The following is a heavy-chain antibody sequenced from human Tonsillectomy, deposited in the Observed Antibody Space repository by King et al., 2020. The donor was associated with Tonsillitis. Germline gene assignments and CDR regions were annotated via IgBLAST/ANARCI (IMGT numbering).Heavy chain of an antibody. CDR3: AMVIVVIPAAVSGMDV. V-gene: IGHV4-30-4*07. Sequence: QLQDSGPGLVKPSQTLSLTCAVSGGSISSGDYSWSWIRQPPGKGLEWIGYIYYSGSTYYNPSLKSRVTISVNTSKNQFSLKLNSVIAAETAVYYCAMVIVVIPAAVSGMDVWGQGTTVTVSS. J-gene: IGHJ6*02. CDR2: IYYSGST. D-gene: IGHD2-2*01. CDR1: GGSISSGDYS.